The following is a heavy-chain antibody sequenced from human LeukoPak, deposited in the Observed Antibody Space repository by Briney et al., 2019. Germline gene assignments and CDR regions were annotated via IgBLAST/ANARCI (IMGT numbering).Heavy chain of an antibody. CDR3: ARDIGSSGWYYYGMDV. V-gene: IGHV3-53*01. CDR2: IYSGGST. Sequence: GGSLRLSCAASGFTVSSNYMSWVRQAPGKGLEWVSVIYSGGSTYYADSVKGRFTISRDNSKNTLYLQMNSLRAEDTAVYYCARDIGSSGWYYYGMDVWGQGTTVTVSS. J-gene: IGHJ6*02. CDR1: GFTVSSNY. D-gene: IGHD6-19*01.